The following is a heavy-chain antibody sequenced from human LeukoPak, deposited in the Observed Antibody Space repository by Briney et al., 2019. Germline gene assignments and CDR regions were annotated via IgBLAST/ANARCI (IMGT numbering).Heavy chain of an antibody. CDR2: ISGSGGST. CDR3: SKVGVWFGEFRLYFDY. D-gene: IGHD3-10*01. V-gene: IGHV3-23*01. CDR1: GFTFSSYA. J-gene: IGHJ4*02. Sequence: GGSLRLSCAASGFTFSSYAMSWVRQAPGKGLEWVSAISGSGGSTYYADSVKGRFTISRDNSKNTLYLQMNSLTAEDTAVYYCSKVGVWFGEFRLYFDYWGQGTLVTVSS.